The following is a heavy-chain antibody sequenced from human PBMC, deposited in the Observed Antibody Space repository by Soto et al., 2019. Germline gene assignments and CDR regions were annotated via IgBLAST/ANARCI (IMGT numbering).Heavy chain of an antibody. D-gene: IGHD4-17*01. Sequence: GGSLRLSCAASGFTFSSYGMHWVRQAPGKGLEWVAVIWYDGSNKYYADSVKGRFTISRDNSKNTLYLQMNSLRAEDTAVYYCARDQVVTTVTRYYFDYWGQGTLVTVSS. CDR3: ARDQVVTTVTRYYFDY. V-gene: IGHV3-33*01. CDR1: GFTFSSYG. CDR2: IWYDGSNK. J-gene: IGHJ4*02.